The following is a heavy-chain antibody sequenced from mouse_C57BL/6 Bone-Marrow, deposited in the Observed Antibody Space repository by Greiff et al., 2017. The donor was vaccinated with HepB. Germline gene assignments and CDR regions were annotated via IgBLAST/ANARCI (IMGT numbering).Heavy chain of an antibody. D-gene: IGHD2-3*01. J-gene: IGHJ3*01. CDR1: GYTFTDYY. V-gene: IGHV1-76*01. CDR2: IYPGSGNT. Sequence: VKLMESGAELVRPGASVKLSCKASGYTFTDYYINWVKQRPGQGLEWIARIYPGSGNTYYNEKFKGKATLTAEKSSSTAYMQLSSLTSEDSAVYFCARSFDGYSLFAYWGQGTLVTVSA. CDR3: ARSFDGYSLFAY.